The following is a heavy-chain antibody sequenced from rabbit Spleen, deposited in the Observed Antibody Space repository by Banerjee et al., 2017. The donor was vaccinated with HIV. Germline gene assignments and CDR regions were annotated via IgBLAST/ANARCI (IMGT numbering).Heavy chain of an antibody. CDR3: ARDGTGGSYFAL. CDR1: GFSFSDRDV. Sequence: QEELEESGGGLVKPEGSLTLTCKASGFSFSDRDVMCWVHQAPGKGLEWIACVNTATGKPVYATWAKGRFTISTTSSTTVTLQMTSLTAADTATYFCARDGTGGSYFALWGPGTLVTVS. V-gene: IGHV1S45*01. D-gene: IGHD8-1*01. J-gene: IGHJ4*01. CDR2: VNTATGKP.